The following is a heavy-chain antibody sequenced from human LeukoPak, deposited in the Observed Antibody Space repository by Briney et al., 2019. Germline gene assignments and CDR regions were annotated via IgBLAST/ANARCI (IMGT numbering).Heavy chain of an antibody. D-gene: IGHD1-26*01. V-gene: IGHV6-1*01. Sequence: SETLSLTCAVSGDRVSINSAAWNWVRQSGSRGLEWQGRTYYKSQWYNDYAVSVKGRITINSDTSKNQFSLQLNSVTPEDTAVYYCTKTGVGSGSHYYYYGMDEWGQGTTVSV. CDR1: GDRVSINSAA. CDR3: TKTGVGSGSHYYYYGMDE. CDR2: TYYKSQWYN. J-gene: IGHJ6*02.